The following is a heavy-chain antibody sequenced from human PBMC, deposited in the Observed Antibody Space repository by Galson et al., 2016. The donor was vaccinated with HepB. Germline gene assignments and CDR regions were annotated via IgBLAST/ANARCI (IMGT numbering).Heavy chain of an antibody. CDR1: EFSFSSYA. V-gene: IGHV3-33*08. CDR3: ARGRVYYDTSGYYLPYFDY. Sequence: SLRLSCAASEFSFSSYAMHWVRQAPGKGLEWVAVIWYEGNNKYFAEYVKGRFTISRDNSKNTLYLQMNSLRAEDTAVYYCARGRVYYDTSGYYLPYFDYWGQGTLVTVSS. D-gene: IGHD3-22*01. J-gene: IGHJ4*02. CDR2: IWYEGNNK.